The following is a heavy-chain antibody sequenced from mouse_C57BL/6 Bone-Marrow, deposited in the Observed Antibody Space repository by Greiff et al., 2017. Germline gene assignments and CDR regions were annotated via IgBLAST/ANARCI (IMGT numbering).Heavy chain of an antibody. V-gene: IGHV1-50*01. CDR3: AREDYA. D-gene: IGHD2-4*01. CDR1: GYTFTSYW. CDR2: IDPSDSYT. J-gene: IGHJ3*01. Sequence: VQLQQPGAELVKPGASVKLSCKASGYTFTSYWMQWVKQRPGQGLEWIGEIDPSDSYTNYNQKFKGKATLTVDTSSSTAYMQLSSLTSEDSAVYYCAREDYAWGQGTLVTVSA.